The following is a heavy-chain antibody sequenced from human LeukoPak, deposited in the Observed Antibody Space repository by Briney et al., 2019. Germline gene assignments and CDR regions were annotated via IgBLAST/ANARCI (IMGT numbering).Heavy chain of an antibody. CDR1: GYTFTSYY. D-gene: IGHD6-13*01. J-gene: IGHJ6*02. CDR3: ARDTGGLQLVSYYYYYGMDV. V-gene: IGHV1-46*01. CDR2: INPSGGST. Sequence: ASVKVSCKASGYTFTSYYMHWVRQAPGQGLEWMGIINPSGGSTSYAQKFQGRVTMTTDTSTSTAYMELRSLRSDDTAVYYCARDTGGLQLVSYYYYYGMDVWGQGTTVTVSS.